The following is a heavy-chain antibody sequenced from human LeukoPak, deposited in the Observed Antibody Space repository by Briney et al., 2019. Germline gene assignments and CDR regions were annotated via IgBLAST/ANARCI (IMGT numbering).Heavy chain of an antibody. Sequence: GGSLRLSCAASGFTFSKYNMNWVRQAPGKGLEWVSSISTSSIYIYYADSVKGRFTVSRDNAKNTLYLQMNSLRAEDTAVYYCTRGGVDCWGQGTLVTVSS. J-gene: IGHJ4*02. V-gene: IGHV3-21*04. CDR2: ISTSSIYI. D-gene: IGHD1-26*01. CDR1: GFTFSKYN. CDR3: TRGGVDC.